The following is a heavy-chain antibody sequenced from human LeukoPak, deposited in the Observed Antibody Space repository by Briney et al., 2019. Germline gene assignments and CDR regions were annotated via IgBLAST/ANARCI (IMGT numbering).Heavy chain of an antibody. Sequence: GASVKVSCNAPGYSFTGYYMHWVRQAPGQGLEWLGWINPNSGGTNCAQKFQGGVTMTRDTSISTAYMELSRLRYDDTAVYYCARDPIAAAGLPGDYWGQGTLVTVSS. CDR2: INPNSGGT. CDR3: ARDPIAAAGLPGDY. D-gene: IGHD6-13*01. V-gene: IGHV1-2*02. J-gene: IGHJ4*02. CDR1: GYSFTGYY.